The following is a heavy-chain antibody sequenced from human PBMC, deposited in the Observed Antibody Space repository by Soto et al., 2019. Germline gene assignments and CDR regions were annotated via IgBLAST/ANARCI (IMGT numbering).Heavy chain of an antibody. J-gene: IGHJ2*01. CDR1: GFTFSSYW. CDR2: INSDGSST. Sequence: EVHLVESGGGLVQPGGSLRLSCAASGFTFSSYWMHWVRQAPGRGLVWVSRINSDGSSTTYADSVKGRFTISRDNAKNTLYLQMNSLRAEDTAVYYCAQRTTVNSYWYFDLWGRGTLVTVSS. D-gene: IGHD4-17*01. V-gene: IGHV3-74*03. CDR3: AQRTTVNSYWYFDL.